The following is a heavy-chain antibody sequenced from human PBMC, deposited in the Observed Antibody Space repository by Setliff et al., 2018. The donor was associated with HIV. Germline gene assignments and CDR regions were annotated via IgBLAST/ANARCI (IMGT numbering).Heavy chain of an antibody. V-gene: IGHV4-59*11. Sequence: TLSLTCPVSGGSISKHYWNWIRQPPGKGLEWIGTIYYSGNIKSTPSLKDRVTISVDTSKNQFSLKLSAVTAADTAVYYCARVGDSRSSYGMDVWGQGTTVTVSS. J-gene: IGHJ6*02. CDR3: ARVGDSRSSYGMDV. CDR1: GGSISKHY. CDR2: IYYSGNI. D-gene: IGHD6-6*01.